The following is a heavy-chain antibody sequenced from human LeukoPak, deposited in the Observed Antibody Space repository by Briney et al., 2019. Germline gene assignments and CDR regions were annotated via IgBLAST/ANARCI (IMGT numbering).Heavy chain of an antibody. CDR3: ARDGPGTGYSSGWYRDNDAFDI. CDR2: IWYDGSNK. CDR1: GFTFSSYG. J-gene: IGHJ3*02. V-gene: IGHV3-33*01. Sequence: PGRSLRLSCAASGFTFSSYGMHWVRQAPGKGLEWVAVIWYDGSNKYYADSVKGRFTISRDNSKNTLYPQMNSLRAEDMAVYYCARDGPGTGYSSGWYRDNDAFDIWGQGTMVTVSS. D-gene: IGHD6-19*01.